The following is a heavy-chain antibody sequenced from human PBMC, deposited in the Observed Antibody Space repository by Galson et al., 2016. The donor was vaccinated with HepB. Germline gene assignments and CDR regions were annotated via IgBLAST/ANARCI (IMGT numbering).Heavy chain of an antibody. D-gene: IGHD3-9*01. J-gene: IGHJ4*02. CDR3: ARDVDWAFDY. Sequence: SLRLSCAASGFTFSSYSMNWVRQAPGKGLEWVSYITTSSSTTSYADSVKGRFTISRDNAKNSLYLQMNSLRGEDTAVYNCARDVDWAFDYWGQGTLVTVSS. V-gene: IGHV3-48*01. CDR1: GFTFSSYS. CDR2: ITTSSSTT.